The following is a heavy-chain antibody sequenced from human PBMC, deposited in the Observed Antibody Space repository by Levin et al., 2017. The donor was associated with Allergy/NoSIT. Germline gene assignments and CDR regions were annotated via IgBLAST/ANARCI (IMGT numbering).Heavy chain of an antibody. CDR2: IYPGDSDT. D-gene: IGHD3-22*01. CDR3: ARHNPPNYYDSTGLDY. J-gene: IGHJ4*02. V-gene: IGHV5-51*01. Sequence: GESLKISCKGSGYSFATYWIGWVRQMPGKGLEWMGIIYPGDSDTRYTPSFQGQVTISADKSTSTAYLQWSSLKASDSAMYYCARHNPPNYYDSTGLDYWGQGTLVTVSS. CDR1: GYSFATYW.